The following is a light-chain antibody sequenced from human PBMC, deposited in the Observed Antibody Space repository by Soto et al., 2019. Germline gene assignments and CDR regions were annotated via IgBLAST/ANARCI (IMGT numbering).Light chain of an antibody. V-gene: IGKV3-20*01. CDR1: QSVSSSY. CDR2: GAS. Sequence: EIVLTQSPGTLSLSPGERATLSCRASQSVSSSYLAWYQQKPGQAPRLLIYGASSRATGIPDRFSGSGSGTDFTLTISRLEPEEFAVEYCQEYASSPVFTFGPGTKVDIK. CDR3: QEYASSPVFT. J-gene: IGKJ3*01.